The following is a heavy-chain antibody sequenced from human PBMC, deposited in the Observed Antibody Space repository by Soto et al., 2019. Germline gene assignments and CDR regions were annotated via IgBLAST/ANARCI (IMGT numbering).Heavy chain of an antibody. V-gene: IGHV4-34*01. CDR2: INHSGST. CDR3: ARLRSSDTIDY. J-gene: IGHJ4*02. Sequence: PSETLSLTCAVYGESFSGYYWGWIRQPPGKGLEWIGEINHSGSTNYNPSLKSRVTISVDTSKNQFSLKLSSVTAADTAVYYCARLRSSDTIDYWGQGTLVTVSS. CDR1: GESFSGYY. D-gene: IGHD6-6*01.